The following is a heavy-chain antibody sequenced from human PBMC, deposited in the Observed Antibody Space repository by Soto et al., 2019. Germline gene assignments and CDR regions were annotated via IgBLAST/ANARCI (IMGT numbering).Heavy chain of an antibody. J-gene: IGHJ5*02. Sequence: GGSLRLSCAASGFTFSSYAMSWVRQAPGKGLEWVSAISGSGGSTYYADSVKGRFTISRDNSKNTLYLQMNSLRAEDTAVYYCAKIPSRIFGVVNNWFDPWGQGTLVTVSS. D-gene: IGHD3-3*02. V-gene: IGHV3-23*01. CDR3: AKIPSRIFGVVNNWFDP. CDR2: ISGSGGST. CDR1: GFTFSSYA.